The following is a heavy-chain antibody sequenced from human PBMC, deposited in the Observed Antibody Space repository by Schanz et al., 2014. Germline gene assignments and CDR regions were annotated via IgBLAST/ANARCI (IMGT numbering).Heavy chain of an antibody. J-gene: IGHJ3*02. CDR2: IIPILGIT. CDR1: GGTFSSYT. CDR3: ARGLGDERWLDLNEAFDI. V-gene: IGHV1-69*09. Sequence: QVQLVQSGAEVKKPGVSVKVSCKASGGTFSSYTINWVRQAPGQGLEWMGRIIPILGITNVAQTFQDRVTITADKSTSTAYMELSSLRSEDTAVYYCARGLGDERWLDLNEAFDIWGQGTMVTVSS. D-gene: IGHD6-19*01.